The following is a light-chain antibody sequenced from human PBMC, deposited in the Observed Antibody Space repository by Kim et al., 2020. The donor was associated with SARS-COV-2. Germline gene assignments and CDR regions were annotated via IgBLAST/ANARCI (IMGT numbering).Light chain of an antibody. V-gene: IGKV4-1*01. CDR1: QSVLDTSNHRNY. CDR3: QQYYSTIS. J-gene: IGKJ5*01. Sequence: DIVMTQSPDSLAVSLGERATINCKSSQSVLDTSNHRNYLAWYQQRPRQPPKLLIYWASTRESGVPDRFSGSGSGTDFTLTISSLQAEDVAVYYCQQYYSTISFGQGTRLEIK. CDR2: WAS.